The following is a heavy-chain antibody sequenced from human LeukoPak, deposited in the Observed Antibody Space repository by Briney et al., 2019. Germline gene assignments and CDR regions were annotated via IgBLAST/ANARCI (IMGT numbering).Heavy chain of an antibody. CDR1: TYSISSGYY. D-gene: IGHD2-21*02. V-gene: IGHV4-38-2*02. CDR3: ARIHYCGGDCYSLDY. Sequence: PSETLSLTCTVSTYSISSGYYWGWMRQPPGKGREGSGNIYHSGSTYYNPSLGSRVTIAVDTSENQFSLKLSSVTAPDTAVHYCARIHYCGGDCYSLDYWGQGTLVTVSS. CDR2: IYHSGST. J-gene: IGHJ4*02.